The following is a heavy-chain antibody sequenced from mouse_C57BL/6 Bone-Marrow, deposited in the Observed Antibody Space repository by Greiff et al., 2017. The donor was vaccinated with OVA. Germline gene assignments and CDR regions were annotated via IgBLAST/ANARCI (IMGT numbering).Heavy chain of an antibody. Sequence: EVQGVESGGGLVQPGESLKLSCESNEYEFPSHDMSWVRKTPEKRLELVADINSDGGSPYYPDTMERRFIISRDNTKKTLYLQRSSLRSEDTALYYCARLDSSGYYAMDYWGQGTSGTVSS. CDR1: EYEFPSHD. J-gene: IGHJ4*01. CDR2: INSDGGSP. CDR3: ARLDSSGYYAMDY. V-gene: IGHV5-2*01. D-gene: IGHD3-2*02.